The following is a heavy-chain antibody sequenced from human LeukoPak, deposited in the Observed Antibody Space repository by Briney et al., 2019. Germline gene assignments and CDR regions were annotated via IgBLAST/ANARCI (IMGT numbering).Heavy chain of an antibody. V-gene: IGHV3-33*01. D-gene: IGHD2-2*01. CDR3: ARVGGYCSTTTCHPIDY. Sequence: GGSLRLSCAASGFTFSNYGMHWVRQAPGKELEWVAIIWFDGSDNYYADSVKGRFTISRDNSKNTLYLQMNSLRAEDTAVYYCARVGGYCSTTTCHPIDYWGQGTLVTVSS. J-gene: IGHJ4*02. CDR1: GFTFSNYG. CDR2: IWFDGSDN.